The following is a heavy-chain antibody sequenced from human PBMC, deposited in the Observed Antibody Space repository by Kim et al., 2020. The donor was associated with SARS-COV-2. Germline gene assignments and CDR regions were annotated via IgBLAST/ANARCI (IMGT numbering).Heavy chain of an antibody. CDR2: IYHRGTT. CDR3: ARDAPVLRYFEA. J-gene: IGHJ3*01. CDR1: GYSISEGYY. Sequence: SETLSLTCNVSGYSISEGYYWGWIRQTPGQGLEWIGSIYHRGTTYHNPSLKSRVSLSVDTSKHQFSLKLSSVTAADTAKYYCARDAPVLRYFEAWGQGTMFTVSS. D-gene: IGHD3-9*01. V-gene: IGHV4-38-2*02.